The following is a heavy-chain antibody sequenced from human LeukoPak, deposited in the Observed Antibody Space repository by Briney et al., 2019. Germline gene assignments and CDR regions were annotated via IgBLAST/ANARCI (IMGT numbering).Heavy chain of an antibody. V-gene: IGHV1-8*01. J-gene: IGHJ4*02. CDR1: GYTFTSYD. CDR3: ATTPRITAAGPLDY. Sequence: GASVKVSCKASGYTFTSYDINWVRQATGQGLEWMGWMNPNSGNTGYAQKFQGRVTMTRNTSISTAYMELSSLRSEDTAVYYCATTPRITAAGPLDYWGQGTLVTVSS. CDR2: MNPNSGNT. D-gene: IGHD6-13*01.